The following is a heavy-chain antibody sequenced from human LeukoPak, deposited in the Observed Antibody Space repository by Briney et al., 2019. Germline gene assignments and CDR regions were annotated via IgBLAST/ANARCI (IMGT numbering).Heavy chain of an antibody. CDR1: GGSISSSSYY. D-gene: IGHD3-9*01. CDR2: IYYSGST. V-gene: IGHV4-39*01. CDR3: ASPRAGNYDILTGYYNMDFDY. J-gene: IGHJ4*02. Sequence: SETLSLTCTVSGGSISSSSYYWGWIRQPPGKGLEWIVSIYYSGSTYYNPSLKSRVTISVDTSKNQFSLKLSSVTAADTAVYYCASPRAGNYDILTGYYNMDFDYWGQGTLVTVSS.